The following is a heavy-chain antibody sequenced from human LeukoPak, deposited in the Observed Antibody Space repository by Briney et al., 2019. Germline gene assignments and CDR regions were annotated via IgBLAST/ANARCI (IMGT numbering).Heavy chain of an antibody. CDR2: INHSGST. Sequence: GSFXXXYXXWXRXXXGKXXXXIVEINHSGSTNYNPSLTSRVTISVDTSKNQFSLKLSSVTAADTAVYYCARGMVWFGAPGGFDYWGQGTLVTVSS. V-gene: IGHV4-34*01. J-gene: IGHJ4*02. D-gene: IGHD3-10*01. CDR3: ARGMVWFGAPGGFDY. CDR1: GSFXXXY.